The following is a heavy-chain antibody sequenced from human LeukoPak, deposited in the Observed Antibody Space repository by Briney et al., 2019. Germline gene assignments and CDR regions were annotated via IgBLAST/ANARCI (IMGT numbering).Heavy chain of an antibody. CDR2: INPNTGGT. CDR1: GYTFAGDF. V-gene: IGHV1-2*02. J-gene: IGHJ4*02. Sequence: GASVRVSCKASGYTFAGDFMLWVRQAPGQRLNWMGWINPNTGGTKYAQKFQGRVTMTRDTSIGTAYMGLSTVTSDDTAVYFCARVHATGYFSLDLGYWGQGTLVTVSS. D-gene: IGHD3-9*01. CDR3: ARVHATGYFSLDLGY.